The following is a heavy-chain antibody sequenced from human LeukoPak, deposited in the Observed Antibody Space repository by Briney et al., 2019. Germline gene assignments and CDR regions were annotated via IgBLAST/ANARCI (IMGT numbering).Heavy chain of an antibody. Sequence: ASVKVSCKASGYTFTSYGISWVRQAPGQGLEWMGWISAYNGNTNYAQKLQGRVTMTTDTSTSTAYMELSSLRSEDTAVYYCARHYSASGWFDPWGQGTLVTVSS. CDR1: GYTFTSYG. J-gene: IGHJ5*02. D-gene: IGHD4/OR15-4a*01. CDR3: ARHYSASGWFDP. CDR2: ISAYNGNT. V-gene: IGHV1-18*01.